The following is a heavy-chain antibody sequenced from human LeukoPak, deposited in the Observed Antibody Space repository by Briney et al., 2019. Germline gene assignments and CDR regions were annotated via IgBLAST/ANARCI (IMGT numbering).Heavy chain of an antibody. CDR3: AREFYFASGTYYFDF. CDR2: IYYTGST. J-gene: IGHJ4*02. D-gene: IGHD3-10*01. Sequence: SETLSLTCTVSGGSISRYYWSWIRQPPGKGLEWIGYIYYTGSTNYNPSLKSRVTISEDTSKNHFSLWLSSVTAADTAVYYCAREFYFASGTYYFDFWGQGTLVTVSS. V-gene: IGHV4-59*01. CDR1: GGSISRYY.